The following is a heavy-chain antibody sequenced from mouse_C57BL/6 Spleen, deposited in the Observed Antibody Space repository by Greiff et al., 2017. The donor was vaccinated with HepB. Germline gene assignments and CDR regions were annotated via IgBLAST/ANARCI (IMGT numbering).Heavy chain of an antibody. V-gene: IGHV1-15*01. D-gene: IGHD2-5*01. Sequence: QVQLQQSGAELVRPGASVTLSCKASGYTFTDYEMHWVKQTPVHGLEWIGAIDPETGGTAYNQKFKGKAILTADKSSSTAYMELRSLTSEDSAVYYCTRNPPYYSNYSYAMDYWGQGTSVTVSS. J-gene: IGHJ4*01. CDR3: TRNPPYYSNYSYAMDY. CDR2: IDPETGGT. CDR1: GYTFTDYE.